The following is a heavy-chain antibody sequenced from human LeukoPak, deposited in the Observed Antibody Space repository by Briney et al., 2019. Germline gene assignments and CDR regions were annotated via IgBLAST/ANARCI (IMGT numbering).Heavy chain of an antibody. CDR2: IYYSGST. J-gene: IGHJ5*02. D-gene: IGHD5-24*01. CDR1: GGSISSYY. V-gene: IGHV4-59*01. CDR3: ARDSGRWLQFHWFDP. Sequence: PSETLSLTCTVSGGSISSYYWSWIRQPPGKGLEWIGYIYYSGSTNYNPSLKSRVTISVDTSKNQFSLKLSSVTAADTAVYYCARDSGRWLQFHWFDPWGQGTLVTASS.